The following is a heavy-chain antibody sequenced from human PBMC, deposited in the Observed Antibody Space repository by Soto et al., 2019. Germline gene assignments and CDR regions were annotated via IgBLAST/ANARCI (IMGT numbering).Heavy chain of an antibody. Sequence: QVQLVQSGAEVKKPGASVKVSCKASGYTFTSYYMHWVRQAPGQGLEWMGIINPSGGSTSYAQKCQGRVTMTRDTSTSTVYMELSSLRSEDTAVYYCATERGRGYSGLDYWGQGTLVTVSS. D-gene: IGHD5-12*01. J-gene: IGHJ4*02. CDR2: INPSGGST. CDR1: GYTFTSYY. V-gene: IGHV1-46*03. CDR3: ATERGRGYSGLDY.